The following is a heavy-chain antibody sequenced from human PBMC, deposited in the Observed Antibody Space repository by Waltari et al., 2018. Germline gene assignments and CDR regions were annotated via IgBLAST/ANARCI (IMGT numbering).Heavy chain of an antibody. J-gene: IGHJ5*02. CDR2: IYYSGST. D-gene: IGHD3-22*01. Sequence: QVQLQESGPGLVKPSETLSLTCTVSGGSISSYYWSWIRQPPGKGLEWIGYIYYSGSTTYNPSLKSRVTISVDTSKNQFSLKLSSVTAADTAVYYCATHLFDSSGPSGWFDPWGQGTLVTVSS. CDR1: GGSISSYY. CDR3: ATHLFDSSGPSGWFDP. V-gene: IGHV4-59*01.